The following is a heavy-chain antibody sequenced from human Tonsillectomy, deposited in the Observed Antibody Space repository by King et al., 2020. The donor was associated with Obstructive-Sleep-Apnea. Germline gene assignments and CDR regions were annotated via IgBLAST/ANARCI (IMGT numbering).Heavy chain of an antibody. Sequence: KLQESGPGLVKPSQTLSLTCTVSGGSISSSGYYWSLIRQPPGKGLEWIGYIYYSGSTYYNPSLQSRVTISVDTSNHQFSLKLSSVTAADTSVYYCARDYYGSGAGYYYYGMAVWGQGTTVTVSS. V-gene: IGHV4-31*03. J-gene: IGHJ6*02. D-gene: IGHD3-10*01. CDR3: ARDYYGSGAGYYYYGMAV. CDR1: GGSISSSGYY. CDR2: IYYSGST.